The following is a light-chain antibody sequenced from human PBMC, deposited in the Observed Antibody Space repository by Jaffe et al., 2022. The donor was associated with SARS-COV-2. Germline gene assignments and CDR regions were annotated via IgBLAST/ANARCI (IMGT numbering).Light chain of an antibody. Sequence: DIVMTQSPDSLAVSLGERATINCKSSQSVLYSSSNQNNLAWYQQKPGQPPKLLIYWASTRESGVPDRFSGSGSGTDFTLTISSLQAEDVAVYYCQQYYSPPFTFGPGTKVDIK. CDR2: WAS. CDR1: QSVLYSSSNQNN. J-gene: IGKJ3*01. V-gene: IGKV4-1*01. CDR3: QQYYSPPFT.